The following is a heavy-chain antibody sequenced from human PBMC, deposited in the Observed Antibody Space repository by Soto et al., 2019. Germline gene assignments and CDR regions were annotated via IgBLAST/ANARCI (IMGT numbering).Heavy chain of an antibody. V-gene: IGHV4-34*01. Sequence: SETLSLTCGVYGGSFSSYYWIWIRQPPGKGLEWVGENNHSGKPNQNPSLKRRVTISVDTSKNQFSLKLKSVTAADTAVYYCARGISMILAVQQDAPDSYFFDSWGQGTLVTVSS. CDR2: NNHSGKP. CDR1: GGSFSSYY. CDR3: ARGISMILAVQQDAPDSYFFDS. J-gene: IGHJ4*02. D-gene: IGHD3-22*01.